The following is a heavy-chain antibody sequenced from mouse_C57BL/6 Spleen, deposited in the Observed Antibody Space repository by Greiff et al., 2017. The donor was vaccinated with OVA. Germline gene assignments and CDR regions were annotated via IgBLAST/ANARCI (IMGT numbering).Heavy chain of an antibody. D-gene: IGHD2-2*01. Sequence: QVHVKQPGAELVKPGASVKMSCKASGYTFTSYWITWVKQRPGQGLEWIGDIYPGSGSTNYNEKFKSKATLTVDTSSSTAYMQLSSLTAEDSAVYYCARGEVTSFAYWGQGTLVTVSA. CDR2: IYPGSGST. J-gene: IGHJ3*01. CDR3: ARGEVTSFAY. V-gene: IGHV1-55*01. CDR1: GYTFTSYW.